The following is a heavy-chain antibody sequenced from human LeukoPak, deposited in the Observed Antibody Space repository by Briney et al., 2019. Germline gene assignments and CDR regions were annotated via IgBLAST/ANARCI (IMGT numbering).Heavy chain of an antibody. CDR3: ARDSAWGPEFDY. Sequence: SVKVSCKASGGTFSSYAISWVRQAPGQGLEWMGRIIPIFGTANYAQKFQGRVTITADESTCTAYMELSSLRSEDTAVYYCARDSAWGPEFDYWGQGTLVTVSS. V-gene: IGHV1-69*15. CDR1: GGTFSSYA. CDR2: IIPIFGTA. D-gene: IGHD7-27*01. J-gene: IGHJ4*02.